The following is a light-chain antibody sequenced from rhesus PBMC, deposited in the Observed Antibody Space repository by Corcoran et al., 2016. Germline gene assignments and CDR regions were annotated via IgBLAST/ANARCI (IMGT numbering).Light chain of an antibody. Sequence: QVILTQSPATLSLSPGERAILSCRASQSVSSYFAWYQQKPGQAPRLLIYGASSRATGIPDWFSGSGAVTDFSLTISSLEPGGVGVYHCYQHSSGWTFGQGTKVEIK. CDR2: GAS. CDR1: QSVSSY. V-gene: IGKV3-10*01. CDR3: YQHSSGWT. J-gene: IGKJ1*01.